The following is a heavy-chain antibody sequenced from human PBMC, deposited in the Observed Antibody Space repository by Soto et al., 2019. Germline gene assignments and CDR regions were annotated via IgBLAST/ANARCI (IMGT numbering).Heavy chain of an antibody. CDR1: GFNFSDHY. J-gene: IGHJ4*02. CDR3: ARDSSYSYGPKEVYFDY. V-gene: IGHV3-11*06. Sequence: KPGGSLRLSCAASGFNFSDHYMNWVRQAPGKGLEWVSYISGSSGYTNFADSVKGRFTISRDNAKNSLYLQMNSLRVEDTAVYYCARDSSYSYGPKEVYFDYWGQGTLVTVSS. D-gene: IGHD5-18*01. CDR2: ISGSSGYT.